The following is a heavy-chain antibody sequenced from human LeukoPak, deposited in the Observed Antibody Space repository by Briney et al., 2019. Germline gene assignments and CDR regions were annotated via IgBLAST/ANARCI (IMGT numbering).Heavy chain of an antibody. CDR3: ARDPPPSDYYDSSGSDY. CDR2: IYSGGST. V-gene: IGHV3-53*01. J-gene: IGHJ4*02. D-gene: IGHD3-22*01. Sequence: GGSLRLSCAASGFTVSSNYMSWVRQAPGKGLEWVSVIYSGGSTYYADSVKGRFTIPRDNSKNTLYLQMNSLRAEDTAVYYCARDPPPSDYYDSSGSDYWGQGTLVTVSS. CDR1: GFTVSSNY.